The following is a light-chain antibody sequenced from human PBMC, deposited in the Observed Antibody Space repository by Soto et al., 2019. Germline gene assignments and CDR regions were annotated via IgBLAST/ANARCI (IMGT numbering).Light chain of an antibody. CDR2: AAS. V-gene: IGKV1-17*01. CDR3: LQNNSYPRT. CDR1: QAIRKD. J-gene: IGKJ2*01. Sequence: DIQMTQSPSSLSASVGDRVTITCRASQAIRKDLAWYQQKLGKAPQRLTYAASSLQSGVPSRFSGSGFGTEFTLTISSLQPEDFATYYCLQNNSYPRTFGQGTKLEI.